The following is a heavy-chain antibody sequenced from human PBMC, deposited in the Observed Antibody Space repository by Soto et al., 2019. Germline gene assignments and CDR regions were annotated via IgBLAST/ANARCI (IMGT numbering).Heavy chain of an antibody. Sequence: ASVKVSCKASGGTFSSYSISWVRQAPGQGLEWMGGIIPIFGTANYAQKFKGRVTITADESTSTAYMELSSLRSEDTAVYYCARDTVGECSGGSCYWYYFDYWGQGTLVTVSS. D-gene: IGHD2-15*01. V-gene: IGHV1-69*13. J-gene: IGHJ4*02. CDR1: GGTFSSYS. CDR3: ARDTVGECSGGSCYWYYFDY. CDR2: IIPIFGTA.